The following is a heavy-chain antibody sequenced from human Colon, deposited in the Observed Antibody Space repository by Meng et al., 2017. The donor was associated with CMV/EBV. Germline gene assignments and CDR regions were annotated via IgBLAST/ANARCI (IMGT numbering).Heavy chain of an antibody. D-gene: IGHD3-3*01. Sequence: GESLKISCAASGFTFNTYAMHWVRQAPGKGLEWVAVVSYDGNNKFYPDSVKGRFTISRDDSRNTLFLEMNNLRLEDTGLYYCARDYRDFWGGYYLDYWGQGTLVTVSS. J-gene: IGHJ4*02. V-gene: IGHV3-30-3*01. CDR3: ARDYRDFWGGYYLDY. CDR2: VSYDGNNK. CDR1: GFTFNTYA.